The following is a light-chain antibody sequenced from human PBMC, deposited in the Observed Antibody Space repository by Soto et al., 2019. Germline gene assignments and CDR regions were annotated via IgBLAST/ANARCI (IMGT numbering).Light chain of an antibody. CDR1: QSVSSNY. CDR2: GAS. CDR3: QQYSSSRT. Sequence: EIVLTQSPGTLSLSPGERATFSCRASQSVSSNYLAWYQQKPGQAPRLLISGASSRATGIPDRFSGSGSGTDFTLTISRLEPEDSAVYYCQQYSSSRTFGQGTKVEIK. V-gene: IGKV3-20*01. J-gene: IGKJ1*01.